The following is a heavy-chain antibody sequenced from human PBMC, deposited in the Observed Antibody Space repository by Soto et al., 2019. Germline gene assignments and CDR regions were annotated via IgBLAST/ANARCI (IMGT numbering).Heavy chain of an antibody. V-gene: IGHV3-23*01. CDR1: GFTFSSYA. J-gene: IGHJ4*02. CDR3: AKDPHRRWLNSFDY. CDR2: ISGSGDST. D-gene: IGHD1-20*01. Sequence: GGSLRLSCAASGFTFSSYAMGWVRQAPGKGLEWVSSISGSGDSTYYADSVKGRFTISRDNSKNTLYLQMNSLRAEDTAVYYYAKDPHRRWLNSFDYWGKGTLVTFAS.